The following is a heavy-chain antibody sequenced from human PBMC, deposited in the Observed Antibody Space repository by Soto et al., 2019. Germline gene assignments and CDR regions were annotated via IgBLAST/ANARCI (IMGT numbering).Heavy chain of an antibody. Sequence: PSETLSLTCAVYGGSFSGYYWSWIRQPPGKGLEWIGEINHSGSTNYNPSLKSRVTISVDTSKNQFSLKLSSVTAADTAVYYCARALDYGIAAAGNTKAYFDYWGQGTLVTVSS. CDR1: GGSFSGYY. D-gene: IGHD6-13*01. CDR2: INHSGST. V-gene: IGHV4-34*01. CDR3: ARALDYGIAAAGNTKAYFDY. J-gene: IGHJ4*02.